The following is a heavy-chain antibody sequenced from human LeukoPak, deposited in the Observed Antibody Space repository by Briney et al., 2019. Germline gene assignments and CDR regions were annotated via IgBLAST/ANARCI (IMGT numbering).Heavy chain of an antibody. J-gene: IGHJ3*02. CDR1: GGSISSGGYS. CDR2: IYHSGSA. D-gene: IGHD5-12*01. V-gene: IGHV4-30-2*01. CDR3: ASSLRRDAFDI. Sequence: PSQTLSLTCAVSGGSISSGGYSWSRIRQPPGKGLEWIGYIYHSGSAYYNPSLKSRVTISVDRSKNQFSLKLSSVTAADTAVYYCASSLRRDAFDIWGQGTMVTVSS.